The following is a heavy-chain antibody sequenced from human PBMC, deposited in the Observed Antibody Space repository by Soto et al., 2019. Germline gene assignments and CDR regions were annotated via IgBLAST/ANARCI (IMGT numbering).Heavy chain of an antibody. CDR2: ISKSDYT. D-gene: IGHD2-2*01. CDR1: GFAFNNYG. Sequence: AGSLRLSCTVSGFAFNNYGINWVRQAPGKGLEWVSSISKSDYTYYSDSVKGRFAISRGNTKSSVSLQMNTLRVEDTAVYYCAREDSIIIPAVSDFWGQGTLVTVSS. J-gene: IGHJ4*02. V-gene: IGHV3-21*01. CDR3: AREDSIIIPAVSDF.